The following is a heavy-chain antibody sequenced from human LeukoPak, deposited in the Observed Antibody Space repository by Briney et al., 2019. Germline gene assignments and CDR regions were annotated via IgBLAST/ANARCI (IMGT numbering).Heavy chain of an antibody. D-gene: IGHD3-10*01. Sequence: GGSLRLSCAASGFTFSSFGMSWVRQAPGKGLVWVSHINSDGRIINYADSVKGRFTISRDNAKNTLYLQMNSLRVEDTAVYYCARGRGWYFDLWGVAPWSLSPQ. V-gene: IGHV3-74*01. CDR1: GFTFSSFG. CDR3: ARGRGWYFDL. J-gene: IGHJ2*01. CDR2: INSDGRII.